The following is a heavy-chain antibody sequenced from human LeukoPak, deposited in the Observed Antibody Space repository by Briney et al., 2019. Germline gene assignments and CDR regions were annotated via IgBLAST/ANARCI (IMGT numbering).Heavy chain of an antibody. D-gene: IGHD3-10*01. J-gene: IGHJ5*02. CDR3: AKGGVLQYNWFDP. CDR2: IYYNGSA. V-gene: IGHV4-59*01. CDR1: GASISVYH. Sequence: SETLSPTCTVSGASISVYHWSWIRQPPGKGPEWIGCIYYNGSANYNPSLKSRVTISGDTSKNQFSLKLSSVTAADTAVYYCAKGGVLQYNWFDPWGQGTLVTVSS.